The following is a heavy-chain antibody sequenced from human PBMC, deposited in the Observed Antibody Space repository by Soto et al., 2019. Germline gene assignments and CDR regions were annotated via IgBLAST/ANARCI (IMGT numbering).Heavy chain of an antibody. CDR2: IKSKTDGGTT. D-gene: IGHD2-2*01. J-gene: IGHJ3*02. V-gene: IGHV3-15*01. CDR3: TTGYCSSTSCYPRVAFDI. CDR1: GFTFSNAW. Sequence: GGSLRLSCAASGFTFSNAWMSWVRQAPGKGLEWVGRIKSKTDGGTTDYAAPVKGRFTISRDDSKNTLYLQMNSLKTEDTAVYYCTTGYCSSTSCYPRVAFDIWGQGTMVNVSS.